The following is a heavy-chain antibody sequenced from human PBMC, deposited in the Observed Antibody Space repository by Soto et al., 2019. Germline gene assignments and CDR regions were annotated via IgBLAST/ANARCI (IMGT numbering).Heavy chain of an antibody. CDR2: IYTSGST. V-gene: IGHV4-4*07. CDR3: ARDFLAAAGTYYYYGMDV. Sequence: PSETLSLTCTVSGGSISSYYWSWIRQPAGKGLEWIGRIYTSGSTNYNPSLKSRVTMSVDTSKNQFSLKLSSVTAADTAVYYCARDFLAAAGTYYYYGMDVWGQGNTVTVSS. CDR1: GGSISSYY. D-gene: IGHD6-13*01. J-gene: IGHJ6*02.